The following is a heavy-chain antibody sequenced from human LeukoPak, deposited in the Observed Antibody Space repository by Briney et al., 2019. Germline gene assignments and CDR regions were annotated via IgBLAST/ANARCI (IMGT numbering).Heavy chain of an antibody. CDR1: GGSISSGGYS. V-gene: IGHV4-30-2*01. CDR2: IYHSGST. CDR3: AESGYSYGSPFFDY. D-gene: IGHD5-18*01. J-gene: IGHJ4*02. Sequence: SQTLSLTCAVSGGSISSGGYSWSWIRQPPGKGLEWIGYIYHSGSTYYNPSLKSRVTISVDTSKNQFSLKLSSVTAADTAVYYCAESGYSYGSPFFDYWGQGTLVTVSS.